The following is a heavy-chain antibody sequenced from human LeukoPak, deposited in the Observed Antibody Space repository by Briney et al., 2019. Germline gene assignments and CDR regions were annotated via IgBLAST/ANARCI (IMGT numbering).Heavy chain of an antibody. CDR3: ARDRPTITTPGTEVDY. V-gene: IGHV1-18*01. CDR1: VYTLTSYG. CDR2: ISAHNGYT. J-gene: IGHJ4*02. D-gene: IGHD6-13*01. Sequence: ASVTVSFKSSVYTLTSYGISWVRQAPGQGLEWMGCISAHNGYTKYAQKLQGRVTMTTDTSTSTVYMELRSLTSDDTAVYDCARDRPTITTPGTEVDYWGQGTLVTVSS.